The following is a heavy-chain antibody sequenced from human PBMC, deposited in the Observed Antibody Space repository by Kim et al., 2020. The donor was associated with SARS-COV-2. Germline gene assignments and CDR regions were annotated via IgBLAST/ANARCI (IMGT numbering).Heavy chain of an antibody. CDR3: ARDLRADYFDT. Sequence: PTYGQGFTGRFVFSLDTSVSAAYLQISSLKAEDTAVYYCARDLRADYFDTWGQGTLVTVSS. V-gene: IGHV7-4-1*02. CDR2: P. J-gene: IGHJ4*02. D-gene: IGHD3-9*01.